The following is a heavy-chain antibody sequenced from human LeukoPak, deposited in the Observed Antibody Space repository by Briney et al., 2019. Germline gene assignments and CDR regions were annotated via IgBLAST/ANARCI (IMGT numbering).Heavy chain of an antibody. V-gene: IGHV1-3*03. CDR2: INAGNGNT. CDR3: ARDYSPRGSWFYFDN. CDR1: GYTFTTYA. J-gene: IGHJ4*02. D-gene: IGHD2-21*01. Sequence: ASVKVSCKASGYTFTTYAIHWVRQAPGQRLQWMGWINAGNGNTKYSQEFQGRVTITRDTSASTAYMELSSLRSEDMAVYYCARDYSPRGSWFYFDNWGQGTLVTVSS.